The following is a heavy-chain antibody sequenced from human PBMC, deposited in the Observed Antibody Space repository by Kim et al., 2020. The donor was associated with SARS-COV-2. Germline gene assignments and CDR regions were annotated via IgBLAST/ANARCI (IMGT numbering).Heavy chain of an antibody. CDR2: INHSGST. CDR3: ARLRGKDIVVVFDP. CDR1: GGSFSGYY. Sequence: SETLSLTCAVYGGSFSGYYWSWIRQPPGKGLEWIGEINHSGSTNYNPSLKSRVTISVDTSKNQFSLKLSSVTAADTAVYYCARLRGKDIVVVFDPWGQGTLVTVSS. V-gene: IGHV4-34*01. J-gene: IGHJ5*02. D-gene: IGHD2-15*01.